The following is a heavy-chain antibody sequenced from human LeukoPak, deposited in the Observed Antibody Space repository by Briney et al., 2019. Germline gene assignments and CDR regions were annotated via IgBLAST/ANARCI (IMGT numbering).Heavy chain of an antibody. CDR1: GFTFSSYW. CDR3: ARGASWSGYPDY. D-gene: IGHD3-3*01. Sequence: PGGSLRLSCAASGFTFSSYWMHWVRQAPGKGLVWVSRINSDGSSTNYADSVKGRFTISRDNAKNTLYLQMNSLRAEDTAVYYCARGASWSGYPDYWGQGTLVTVSS. CDR2: INSDGSST. J-gene: IGHJ4*02. V-gene: IGHV3-74*01.